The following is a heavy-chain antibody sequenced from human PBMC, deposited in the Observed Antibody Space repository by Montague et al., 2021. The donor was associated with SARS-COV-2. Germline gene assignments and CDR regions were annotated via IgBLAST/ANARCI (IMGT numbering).Heavy chain of an antibody. V-gene: IGHV4-39*01. CDR2: IHYIGNT. J-gene: IGHJ4*02. CDR3: ARRLPDGTVVVTDIPFDS. Sequence: SETLSLTCNVSGASISRSDYYWAWIRQPPGKGLELIGSIHYIGNTYYNPPLESRVTISVDTSENQFSLKLRSVTAADTAVYYCARRLPDGTVVVTDIPFDSWGQGTLVTVSS. CDR1: GASISRSDYY. D-gene: IGHD2-21*02.